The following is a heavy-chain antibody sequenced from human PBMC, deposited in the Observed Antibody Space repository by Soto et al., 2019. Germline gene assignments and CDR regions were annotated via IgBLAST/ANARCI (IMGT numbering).Heavy chain of an antibody. J-gene: IGHJ3*02. CDR1: GFTFSGSA. CDR2: IRSKANSYAT. CDR3: TRRAVDTAMGDAFDI. V-gene: IGHV3-73*02. Sequence: EVQLVESGGGLVQPGGSLKLSCAASGFTFSGSAMHWVRQASGKGLEWVGRIRSKANSYATAYAASVKGRFTIPRDDSKNTAYLQMNSLKPEDTAVYYCTRRAVDTAMGDAFDIWGQGTMVTVSS. D-gene: IGHD5-18*01.